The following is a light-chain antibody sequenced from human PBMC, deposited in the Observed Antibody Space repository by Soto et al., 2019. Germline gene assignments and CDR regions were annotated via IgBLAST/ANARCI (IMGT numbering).Light chain of an antibody. Sequence: EIVLTQSPGTLSLSPGERATLSCRASQSVSSSYLAWYRQQPGQAPRLLIYGASSRATGIPDRFSGSGSGTDFTLTISRLEPEDFAVYYCQQYATSPWSFGQGTKVEIK. CDR1: QSVSSSY. CDR3: QQYATSPWS. CDR2: GAS. V-gene: IGKV3-20*01. J-gene: IGKJ1*01.